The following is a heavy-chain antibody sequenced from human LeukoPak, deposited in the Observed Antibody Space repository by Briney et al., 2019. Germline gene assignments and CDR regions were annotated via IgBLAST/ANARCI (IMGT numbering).Heavy chain of an antibody. CDR2: ISGSGGST. CDR1: GFTFSSYS. V-gene: IGHV3-23*01. Sequence: SGGSLRLSCAASGFTFSSYSMNWVRQAPGKGLEWVSAISGSGGSTYYADSVKGRFTISRDNSKNTLYLQMNSLRAEDTAVYYYAKECNQLLCGGFDYWGQGTLVTVSS. CDR3: AKECNQLLCGGFDY. J-gene: IGHJ4*02. D-gene: IGHD2-2*01.